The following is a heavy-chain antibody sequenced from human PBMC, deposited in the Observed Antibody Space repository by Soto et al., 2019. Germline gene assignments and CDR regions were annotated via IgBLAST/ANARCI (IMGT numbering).Heavy chain of an antibody. Sequence: EVQLVESGGGLVQPGGSLRLSCAASGFTFTTYSMNWVRQAPGKGLEWVSYISSSSSTTYYADSVKGRFTISRDNAKNKLYIQMNSLGDEDTAEYYCARDAGSWGYWGQGTLVTVSS. V-gene: IGHV3-48*02. J-gene: IGHJ4*02. D-gene: IGHD3-10*01. CDR3: ARDAGSWGY. CDR2: ISSSSSTT. CDR1: GFTFTTYS.